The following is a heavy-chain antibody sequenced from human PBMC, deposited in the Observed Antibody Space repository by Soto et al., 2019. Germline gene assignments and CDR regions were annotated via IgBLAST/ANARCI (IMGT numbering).Heavy chain of an antibody. Sequence: GESLKISCKGSGYSFTSYWICWVRQMPGKGLEWMGRIYPSDSSVKYSPSFQGHVTMSADKSISTAYLQWSSLEASDSGVYFCARQGEWFGKLWRAGDSWGQGTMGT. CDR3: ARQGEWFGKLWRAGDS. D-gene: IGHD3-10*01. V-gene: IGHV5-10-1*01. CDR2: IYPSDSSV. J-gene: IGHJ3*02. CDR1: GYSFTSYW.